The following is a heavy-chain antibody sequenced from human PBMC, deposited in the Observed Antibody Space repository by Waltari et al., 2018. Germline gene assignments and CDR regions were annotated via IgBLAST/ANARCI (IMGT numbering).Heavy chain of an antibody. J-gene: IGHJ3*02. CDR1: GFTFSSYG. D-gene: IGHD6-6*01. V-gene: IGHV3-33*01. CDR2: LWFYGSNS. CDR3: ARAQGGYSSSSGGDAFDI. Sequence: QVQLVESGGGVVQPGRSLRHSCAASGFTFSSYGMHWVRQAPGKGLEWVAVLWFYGSNSNYAVSVNGRFIISRVNSKNTLDLQMNSLSAEDTALYYCARAQGGYSSSSGGDAFDIWGQGTMVTVSS.